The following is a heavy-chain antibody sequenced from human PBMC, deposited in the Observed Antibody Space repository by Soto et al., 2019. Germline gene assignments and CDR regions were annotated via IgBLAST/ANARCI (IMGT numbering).Heavy chain of an antibody. D-gene: IGHD6-13*01. CDR2: IYPGDSDT. CDR3: ARVPIAAAGTGYWYLDL. Sequence: GESLKISCKGSGYSFTSYWIGWVRQMRGKGLEWMGIIYPGDSDTRYSPSFQGQVTISADKSISTAYLQWSSLKASDTAMYYCARVPIAAAGTGYWYLDLWGRGTLVTVSS. CDR1: GYSFTSYW. V-gene: IGHV5-51*01. J-gene: IGHJ2*01.